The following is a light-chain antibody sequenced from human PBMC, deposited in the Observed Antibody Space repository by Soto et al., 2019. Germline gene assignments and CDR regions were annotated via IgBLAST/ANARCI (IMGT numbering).Light chain of an antibody. Sequence: DIQMTQSPSSLSASVGDRVTITCLASHDIGNYLNWYQQKPGKAPKLLIYYASNLETGVSSRFSGSGSGTDFTFTTIRLQPEDIATYFCQQYETLPRLIFGPGTKVDIK. J-gene: IGKJ3*01. CDR1: HDIGNY. CDR2: YAS. CDR3: QQYETLPRLI. V-gene: IGKV1-33*01.